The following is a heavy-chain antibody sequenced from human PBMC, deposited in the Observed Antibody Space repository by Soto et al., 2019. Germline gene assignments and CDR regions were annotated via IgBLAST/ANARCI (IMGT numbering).Heavy chain of an antibody. Sequence: HPGGSLRLSCAASGFTFSSYSMNWVRQAPGKGLEWVSYISSSSSTIYYADSVKGRFTISRDNAKNSLYLQMNSLRAEDTAVYYCARDPYSSSWNVKDYWGQGTLVTVSS. J-gene: IGHJ4*02. V-gene: IGHV3-48*01. CDR1: GFTFSSYS. D-gene: IGHD6-13*01. CDR2: ISSSSSTI. CDR3: ARDPYSSSWNVKDY.